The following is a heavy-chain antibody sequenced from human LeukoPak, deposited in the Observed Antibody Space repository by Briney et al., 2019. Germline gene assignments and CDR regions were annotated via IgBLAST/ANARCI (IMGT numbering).Heavy chain of an antibody. J-gene: IGHJ3*02. CDR3: ARENYGDPANDI. Sequence: GGSLRLSCAASGFTFSSYSMNWVRQAPGKGLEWVSSISSSSSYIYYADSVKGRFTISRDNAKNSLYLQMNSLRAEDTAVYYCARENYGDPANDIWGQGTMVTVSS. D-gene: IGHD4-17*01. CDR2: ISSSSSYI. CDR1: GFTFSSYS. V-gene: IGHV3-21*01.